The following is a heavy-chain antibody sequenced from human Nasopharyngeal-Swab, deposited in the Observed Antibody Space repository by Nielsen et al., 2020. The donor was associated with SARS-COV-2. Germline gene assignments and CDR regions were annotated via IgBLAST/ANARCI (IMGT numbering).Heavy chain of an antibody. CDR2: ISSSSSYI. CDR3: AREPGIAALGYYYYGMDV. CDR1: GFTFISYS. Sequence: GGSLRLSSAASGFTFISYSMNWVRQAPGKGLEGVSSISSSSSYIYYADSVKGRFTISRDNAKNSLYLQMNSLRAEDTAVYYCAREPGIAALGYYYYGMDVWGQGTTVTVSS. J-gene: IGHJ6*02. V-gene: IGHV3-21*01. D-gene: IGHD6-13*01.